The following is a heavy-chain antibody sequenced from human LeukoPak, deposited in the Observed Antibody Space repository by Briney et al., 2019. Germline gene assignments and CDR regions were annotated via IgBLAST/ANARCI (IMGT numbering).Heavy chain of an antibody. D-gene: IGHD6-19*01. CDR1: GGTFSIYA. CDR2: IIPIFGTA. V-gene: IGHV1-69*06. CDR3: ATPGYSSGWYRGTPFDY. J-gene: IGHJ4*02. Sequence: ASVKVSCKASGGTFSIYAISWVRQAPGQGLEWMGGIIPIFGTANYAQKFQGRVTITADKSTSTAYMELSSLRSEDTAVYYCATPGYSSGWYRGTPFDYWGQGTLVTVSS.